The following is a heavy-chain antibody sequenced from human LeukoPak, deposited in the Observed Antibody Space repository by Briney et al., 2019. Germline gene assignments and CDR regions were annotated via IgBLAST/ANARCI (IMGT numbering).Heavy chain of an antibody. CDR3: TRTSDILTGYTPREAYYYYHMDV. Sequence: GGSLRLSCAASGFTFSGSAMHWVRQASGKGLEWVGRIRSKANSYATVYAASVKGRFTISRDDSKNTAYLQMNGPKTEDTAVYYCTRTSDILTGYTPREAYYYYHMDVWGKGTTVTISS. J-gene: IGHJ6*03. CDR2: IRSKANSYAT. CDR1: GFTFSGSA. D-gene: IGHD3-9*01. V-gene: IGHV3-73*01.